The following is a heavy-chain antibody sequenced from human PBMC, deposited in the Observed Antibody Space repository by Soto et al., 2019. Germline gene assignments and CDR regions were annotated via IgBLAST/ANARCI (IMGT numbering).Heavy chain of an antibody. CDR3: ARDQERDFWSGYSYYYGMDV. Sequence: QVQLVQSGAEVKKPGSSVKVSCQASGGTFSSYAISWVRQAPGQGLEWMGGIIPIFGTANYAQKFQGRVTITADESTSTAYMELSSLRSEETAVYYCARDQERDFWSGYSYYYGMDVWGQGTTVTVSS. J-gene: IGHJ6*02. CDR1: GGTFSSYA. V-gene: IGHV1-69*01. CDR2: IIPIFGTA. D-gene: IGHD3-3*01.